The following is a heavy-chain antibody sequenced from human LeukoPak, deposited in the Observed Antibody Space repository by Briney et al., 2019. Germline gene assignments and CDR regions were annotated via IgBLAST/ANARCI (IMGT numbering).Heavy chain of an antibody. CDR1: GGSISSSSYY. V-gene: IGHV4-39*01. J-gene: IGHJ5*02. CDR2: IYYSGST. D-gene: IGHD3-16*02. CDR3: ARHSLFGEYVWGSYRPESGWFDP. Sequence: PSETLSLTCTVSGGSISSSSYYWGWIRQPPGKGLEWIGSIYYSGSTYYNPSLKSRVTISVDTSKNQFSLKLSSVTAADTAVYYCARHSLFGEYVWGSYRPESGWFDPWGQGTLGTVSS.